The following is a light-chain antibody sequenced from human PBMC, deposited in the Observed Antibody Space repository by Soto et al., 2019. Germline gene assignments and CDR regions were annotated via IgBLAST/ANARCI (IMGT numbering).Light chain of an antibody. J-gene: IGKJ5*01. CDR1: QAISSY. CDR2: GAS. V-gene: IGKV1-9*01. Sequence: DIQMTQSPSTLSASVGDRVTIACRASQAISSYLAWYQQKPGQAPKLLIYGASTLQSGVPSRFSGHESGTDYTLTISSLQPEDFAAYFCQQLHSYPITFGQGTRLEI. CDR3: QQLHSYPIT.